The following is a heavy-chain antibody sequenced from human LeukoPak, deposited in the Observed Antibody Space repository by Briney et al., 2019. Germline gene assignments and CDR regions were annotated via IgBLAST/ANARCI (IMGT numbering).Heavy chain of an antibody. CDR3: AKIMTTVTTSDY. CDR2: TNPNSGGT. CDR1: GYTFTGYY. J-gene: IGHJ4*02. Sequence: ASVKVSCKASGYTFTGYYMHWVRQAPGQGLEWMGWTNPNSGGTNYAQKFQGRVTMTRDMSTSTVYMELSSLRFEDTAVYYCAKIMTTVTTSDYWGQGTLVTVSS. D-gene: IGHD4-17*01. V-gene: IGHV1-2*02.